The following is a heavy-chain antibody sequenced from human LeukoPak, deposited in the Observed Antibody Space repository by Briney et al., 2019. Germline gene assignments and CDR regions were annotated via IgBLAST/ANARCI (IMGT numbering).Heavy chain of an antibody. Sequence: GGSLRLSCAASGFTFSSYAMSWVRQTPGKGLEWVSAISGSGGSTYYADSVKGRFTISRDNSKNTLYLQMNSLRAEDTAVYYCAKDPPTFYYDTSGYYTGYYWGQGTLVTVSS. CDR3: AKDPPTFYYDTSGYYTGYY. D-gene: IGHD3-22*01. CDR2: ISGSGGST. V-gene: IGHV3-23*01. J-gene: IGHJ4*02. CDR1: GFTFSSYA.